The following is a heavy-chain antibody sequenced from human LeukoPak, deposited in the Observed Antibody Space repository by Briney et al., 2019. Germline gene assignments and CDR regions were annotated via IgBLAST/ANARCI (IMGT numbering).Heavy chain of an antibody. CDR1: GGSISGSY. CDR3: AKDGANWFGP. Sequence: SETLSLTCTVSGGSISGSYWSWIRQPAGKGLEWIGRMYSSGTTNHNPSLKSRVAMSIDTSRNRSSLKLSSVTAADTAVYYCAKDGANWFGPWGQGTLVTVSS. D-gene: IGHD3-16*01. V-gene: IGHV4-4*07. J-gene: IGHJ5*02. CDR2: MYSSGTT.